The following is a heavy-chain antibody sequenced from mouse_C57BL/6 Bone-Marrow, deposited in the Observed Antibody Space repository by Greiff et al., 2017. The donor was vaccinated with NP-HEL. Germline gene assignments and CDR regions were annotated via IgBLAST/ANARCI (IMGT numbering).Heavy chain of an antibody. V-gene: IGHV1-69*01. D-gene: IGHD1-1*01. CDR1: GYTFTSYW. CDR2: IDTSDSYT. Sequence: VQLQQPGAELVMPGASVKLSCKASGYTFTSYWMHWVKQRPGQGLEWIGEIDTSDSYTNYHQKFKGKSTLTVDKSSSTAYMQLSSLTSEDSAVYYCAIYFYYYAMDYWGQGTSVTVSS. J-gene: IGHJ4*01. CDR3: AIYFYYYAMDY.